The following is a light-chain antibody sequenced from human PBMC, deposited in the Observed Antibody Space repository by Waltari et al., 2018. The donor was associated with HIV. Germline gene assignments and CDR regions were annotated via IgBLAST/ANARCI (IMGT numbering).Light chain of an antibody. CDR2: EGS. Sequence: QSALTQPPSASGSPGQSVTISCTGTSSDVGGYDYVSWYHHHPGKVPRLIIYEGSKRPSGVPDRFSGFKSGNTASLTVSGLQAEDEADYYCTSYAGSGEYVFGTGTKVTVL. CDR3: TSYAGSGEYV. J-gene: IGLJ1*01. V-gene: IGLV2-8*01. CDR1: SSDVGGYDY.